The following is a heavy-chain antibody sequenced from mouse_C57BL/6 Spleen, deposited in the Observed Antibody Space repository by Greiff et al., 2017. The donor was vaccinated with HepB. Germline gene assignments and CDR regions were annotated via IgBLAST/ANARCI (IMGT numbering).Heavy chain of an antibody. CDR1: GYTFTSYG. Sequence: VKLMESGAELARPGASVKLSCKASGYTFTSYGISWVKQRTGQGLEWIGEIYPRSGNTYYNEKLKGKATLTADKSSSTAYMELRSLTSEDSAVYFCARLRDYFDYWGQGTTLTVSS. V-gene: IGHV1-81*01. J-gene: IGHJ2*01. CDR2: IYPRSGNT. CDR3: ARLRDYFDY.